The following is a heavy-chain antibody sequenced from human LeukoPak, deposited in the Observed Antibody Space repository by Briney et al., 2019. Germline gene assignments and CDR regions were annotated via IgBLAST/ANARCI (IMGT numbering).Heavy chain of an antibody. CDR2: IKNDGSEE. D-gene: IGHD3-10*01. V-gene: IGHV3-7*01. J-gene: IGHJ4*02. CDR1: GFTFSSYW. Sequence: PGGSLRLSCAASGFTFSSYWMRWVRQAPGKGLEGVANIKNDGSEEYYVDSVKGRFTISRDNAKNSLFLQMNSLTVEDTAVYYCARAIRGSAVDTGDRWGQGTLVTVSP. CDR3: ARAIRGSAVDTGDR.